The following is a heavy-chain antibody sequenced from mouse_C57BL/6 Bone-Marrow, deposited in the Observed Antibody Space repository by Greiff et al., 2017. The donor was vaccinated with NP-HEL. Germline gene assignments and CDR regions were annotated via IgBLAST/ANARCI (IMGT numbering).Heavy chain of an antibody. V-gene: IGHV5-16*01. CDR1: GFTFSDYY. CDR2: INYDGSST. CDR3: ARELVYFDY. Sequence: EVKLMESEGGLVQPGSSMKLSCTASGFTFSDYYMAWVRQVPEKGLEWVANINYDGSSTYYLDSLKSRFIISRDNAKNILYLQMSSLKSEDTATYYCARELVYFDYWGQGTTLTVSS. D-gene: IGHD4-1*01. J-gene: IGHJ2*01.